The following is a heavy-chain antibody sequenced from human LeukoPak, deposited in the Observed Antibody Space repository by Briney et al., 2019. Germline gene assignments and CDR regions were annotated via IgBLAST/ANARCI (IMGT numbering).Heavy chain of an antibody. CDR3: ARADDTMVRGVIIYYMDV. CDR1: GYTFTSYD. J-gene: IGHJ6*03. Sequence: GASVKVSCKASGYTFTSYDINWVRQATGQGLEWMGWMNPNSGNTGYAQKFQGRVTMTRNTSISTAYMELSSLRSEDTAVYYCARADDTMVRGVIIYYMDVGGKGTTVTVSS. CDR2: MNPNSGNT. V-gene: IGHV1-8*01. D-gene: IGHD3-10*01.